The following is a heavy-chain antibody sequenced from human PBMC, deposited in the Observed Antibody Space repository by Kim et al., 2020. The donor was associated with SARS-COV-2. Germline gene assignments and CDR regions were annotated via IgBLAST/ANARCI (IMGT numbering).Heavy chain of an antibody. J-gene: IGHJ5*02. CDR3: AREWRPMVRGVINWFDP. Sequence: SETLSLTCAVYGGSFSGYYWSWIRQPPGKGLEWIGEINHSGSTNYNPSLKSRVTISVDTSKNQFSLKLSSVTAADTAVYYCAREWRPMVRGVINWFDPWGQGTLVTVSS. CDR1: GGSFSGYY. CDR2: INHSGST. D-gene: IGHD3-10*01. V-gene: IGHV4-34*01.